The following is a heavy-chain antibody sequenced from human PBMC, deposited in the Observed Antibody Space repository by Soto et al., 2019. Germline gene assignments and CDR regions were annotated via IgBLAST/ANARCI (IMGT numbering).Heavy chain of an antibody. Sequence: GGSLRLSCAASGFTFSSYSMNWVRQAPGKGLEWVSSISSSSSYIYYADSVKGRFTISRDNAKNSLYLQMNSLRAEDTAVYYCARDLFSVTTDFDYWGQGTLVTVSS. CDR2: ISSSSSYI. CDR1: GFTFSSYS. J-gene: IGHJ4*02. CDR3: ARDLFSVTTDFDY. D-gene: IGHD4-17*01. V-gene: IGHV3-21*01.